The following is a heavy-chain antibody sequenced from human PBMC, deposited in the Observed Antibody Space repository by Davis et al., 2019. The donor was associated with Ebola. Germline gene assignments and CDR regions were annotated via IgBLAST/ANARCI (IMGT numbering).Heavy chain of an antibody. J-gene: IGHJ6*04. V-gene: IGHV3-30*02. CDR2: IRYDGSNK. D-gene: IGHD3-3*01. CDR1: GFTFSSYG. Sequence: GEFLKISCAASGFTFSSYGMHWVRQAPGKGLEWVAFIRYDGSNKYYADSVKGRFTISRDNSKKTMYLQMNSLRGEDTAVYYCARSGLSFGVVKYHYGMDAWGKGTTVTVSS. CDR3: ARSGLSFGVVKYHYGMDA.